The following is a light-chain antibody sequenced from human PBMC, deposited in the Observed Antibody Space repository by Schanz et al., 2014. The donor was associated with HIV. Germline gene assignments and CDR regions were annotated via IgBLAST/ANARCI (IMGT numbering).Light chain of an antibody. V-gene: IGLV2-14*03. CDR2: DVS. CDR1: SGDVGSYNY. Sequence: QSALTQPASVSGSPGQSITISCTGTSGDVGSYNYVSWYQQHPGKAPKLMIYDVSNRPSGVSSRFSGSKSGNTASLTISGLQAEDEADYYCSSLTSSSPLYVFGTGTKLTVL. CDR3: SSLTSSSPLYV. J-gene: IGLJ1*01.